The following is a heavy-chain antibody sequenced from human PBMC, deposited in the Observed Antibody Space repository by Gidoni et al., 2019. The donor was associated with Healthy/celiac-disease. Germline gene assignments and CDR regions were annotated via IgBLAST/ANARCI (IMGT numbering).Heavy chain of an antibody. CDR3: ARDQNGDYGIVGAFDI. CDR2: INPNSGGT. D-gene: IGHD4-17*01. CDR1: GYTFTGYY. J-gene: IGHJ3*02. Sequence: QVQLVQSGAEVKKPGASVKVSCKASGYTFTGYYMHWVRQAPGQGLEWMGWINPNSGGTNYAQKFQGRVTMTRDTSISTAYMELSRLRSDDTAVYYCARDQNGDYGIVGAFDIWGQGTMVTVSS. V-gene: IGHV1-2*02.